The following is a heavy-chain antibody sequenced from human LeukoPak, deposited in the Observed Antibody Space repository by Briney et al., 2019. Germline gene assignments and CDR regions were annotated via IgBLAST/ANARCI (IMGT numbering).Heavy chain of an antibody. CDR2: IYSGGST. CDR3: AKSGGYGLIDY. V-gene: IGHV4-39*01. CDR1: GVSISTSSYY. Sequence: SETLSLTCTVSGVSISTSSYYWGWIRQPPGKGLEWIGSIYSGGSTYYNSSLKGRVTISIDTSKNQVSLKMSSVTAADTAVYYCAKSGGYGLIDYWGQGTLVTVSS. J-gene: IGHJ4*01. D-gene: IGHD6-25*01.